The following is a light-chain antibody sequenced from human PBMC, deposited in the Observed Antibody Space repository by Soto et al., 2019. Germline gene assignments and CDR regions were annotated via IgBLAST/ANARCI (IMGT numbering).Light chain of an antibody. Sequence: QSVLTQPASVSGSPGQSIVIPCTGTSSDVGGWDLVSWYQQQPGKAPKLMIYDVRIRPSGVSSRFSGSKVGNTASLTISGLQAADEGDYYCSSYTNTPSVNFGTGTKLTVL. V-gene: IGLV2-14*03. J-gene: IGLJ1*01. CDR2: DVR. CDR1: SSDVGGWDL. CDR3: SSYTNTPSVN.